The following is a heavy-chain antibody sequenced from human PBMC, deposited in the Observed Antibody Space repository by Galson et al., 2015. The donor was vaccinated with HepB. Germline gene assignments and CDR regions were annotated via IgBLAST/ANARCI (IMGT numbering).Heavy chain of an antibody. CDR1: GFTFSSYA. J-gene: IGHJ3*02. CDR2: ISYDGSNK. V-gene: IGHV3-30-3*01. CDR3: ARDPPPRYNWNQQRYAFDI. Sequence: SLRLSCAASGFTFSSYAMHWVRQAPGKGLEWVAVISYDGSNKYYADSVKGRFTISRDNSKNTLYLQMNSLRAEDTAVYYCARDPPPRYNWNQQRYAFDIWGQGTLVTVSS. D-gene: IGHD1-20*01.